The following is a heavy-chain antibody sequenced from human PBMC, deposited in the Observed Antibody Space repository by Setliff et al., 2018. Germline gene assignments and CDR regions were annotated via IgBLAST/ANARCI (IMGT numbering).Heavy chain of an antibody. CDR3: ARSKHSLLTNWFDA. J-gene: IGHJ5*02. D-gene: IGHD3-9*01. Sequence: LSLTCTVSGDSIPRSGYYWGWIRLPPGKGLEWIGGLYYIGNSDYSPSLKSRVTISLDTSKNQFSLKLTSVTAADTAMYYCARSKHSLLTNWFDAWGQGALVTVSS. CDR2: LYYIGNS. CDR1: GDSIPRSGYY. V-gene: IGHV4-39*07.